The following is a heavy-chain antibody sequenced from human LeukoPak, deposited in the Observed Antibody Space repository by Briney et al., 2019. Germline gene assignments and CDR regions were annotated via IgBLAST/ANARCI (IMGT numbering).Heavy chain of an antibody. CDR2: INWNGGST. CDR1: GFTFDDYG. J-gene: IGHJ4*02. CDR3: ARDARVYYDSSGYPQSNYFDY. D-gene: IGHD3-22*01. Sequence: GGSLRLSCAASGFTFDDYGMSWVRQAPGKGLEWVSGINWNGGSTGYADSVKGRFTISRDNAKNSLYLQMNSLRAEDTALYYCARDARVYYDSSGYPQSNYFDYWGQGTLVTVSS. V-gene: IGHV3-20*04.